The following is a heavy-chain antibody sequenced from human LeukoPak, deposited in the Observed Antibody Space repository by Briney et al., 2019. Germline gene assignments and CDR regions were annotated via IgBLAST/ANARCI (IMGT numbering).Heavy chain of an antibody. D-gene: IGHD1-26*01. CDR1: GFTFSSYW. V-gene: IGHV3-74*01. Sequence: SGGSLRLSCAASGFTFSSYWMHWVRQAPGKGLVWVSRINSDGSSTSYADSVKSRFTISRDNAKNTLYLQMNSLRAEDTAVYYCARGVNGSYFDYWGQGTLVTVSS. CDR2: INSDGSST. J-gene: IGHJ4*02. CDR3: ARGVNGSYFDY.